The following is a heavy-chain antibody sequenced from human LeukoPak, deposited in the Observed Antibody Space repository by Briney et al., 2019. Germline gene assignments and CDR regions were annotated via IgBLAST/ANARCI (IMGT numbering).Heavy chain of an antibody. J-gene: IGHJ5*02. CDR1: GGSFGGYY. Sequence: PSETLSLTCAVYGGSFGGYYWSWIRQPPGKGLEWIGEINHSGSTNYDPSLKSRVTISVDTSKNQFSLKLSSVTAADTAVYYCARASGTGWFDPWGQGTLVTVSS. D-gene: IGHD6-13*01. CDR2: INHSGST. CDR3: ARASGTGWFDP. V-gene: IGHV4-34*01.